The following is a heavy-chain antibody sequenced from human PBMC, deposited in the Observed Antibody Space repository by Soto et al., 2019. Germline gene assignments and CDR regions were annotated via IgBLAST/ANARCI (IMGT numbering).Heavy chain of an antibody. CDR2: IYWNDDK. V-gene: IGHV2-5*01. Sequence: QITLKESGPTLVKPTQTLTLTCTFSGFALSTNGVGVGWIRQSPGKALEWVALIYWNDDKRYSPSLKSRLTITKDTSKNPVVLTMTNVYPEDTGTYYCAHTLSSADYVSWYFDLWGRGTLVTVSS. CDR3: AHTLSSADYVSWYFDL. D-gene: IGHD3-16*01. CDR1: GFALSTNGVG. J-gene: IGHJ2*01.